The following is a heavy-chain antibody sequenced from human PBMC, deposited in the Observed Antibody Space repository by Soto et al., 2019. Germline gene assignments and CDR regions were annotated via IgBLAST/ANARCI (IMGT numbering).Heavy chain of an antibody. CDR3: ARGNSNCIDRSCSGFDP. CDR2: ISSSVTVI. CDR1: GFIFDTYE. V-gene: IGHV3-48*03. D-gene: IGHD3-22*01. Sequence: XGSLRVTFTGSGFIFDTYEMNGVGQAPGKGLEWVAYISSSVTVIFYGDSVKGRFTVSRDNSRNSLFLQMHGLSAGDTAIYYCARGNSNCIDRSCSGFDPWGQGTLVTVSS. J-gene: IGHJ5*02.